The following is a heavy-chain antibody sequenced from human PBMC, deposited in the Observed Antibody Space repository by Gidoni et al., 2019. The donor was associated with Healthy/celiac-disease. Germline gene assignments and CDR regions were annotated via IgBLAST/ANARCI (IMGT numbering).Heavy chain of an antibody. CDR2: IRSKANSYAT. CDR3: TRSSEYSSVWDAFDI. Sequence: EVQLVESGEGWVRLGGPRKPSGAASGSPYMARAMHWVRQASGKGLEWVGRIRSKANSYATAYAASVKGRFTISRDDSKNTAYLQMNSLKTEDTAVYYCTRSSEYSSVWDAFDIWGQGTMVTVSS. V-gene: IGHV3-73*01. CDR1: GSPYMARA. J-gene: IGHJ3*02. D-gene: IGHD6-6*01.